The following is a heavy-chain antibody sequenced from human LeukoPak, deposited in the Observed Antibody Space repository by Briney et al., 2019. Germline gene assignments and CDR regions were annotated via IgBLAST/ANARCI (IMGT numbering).Heavy chain of an antibody. CDR3: ARGVVTAHDAFDI. Sequence: PGRSLRLSCAASGFTFDDYAMHWVRQAPGKGLEWVSGISWNSGSIGYADSVKGRFTISRDNAKNSLYLQMNSLRAEDTAVYYCARGVVTAHDAFDIWGQGTMVTVSS. D-gene: IGHD2-21*02. CDR2: ISWNSGSI. J-gene: IGHJ3*02. V-gene: IGHV3-9*01. CDR1: GFTFDDYA.